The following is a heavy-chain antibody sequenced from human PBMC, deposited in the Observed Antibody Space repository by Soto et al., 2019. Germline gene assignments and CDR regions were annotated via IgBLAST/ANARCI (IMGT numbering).Heavy chain of an antibody. Sequence: GASVKVSCKASGYTFTSYDINWVRRATGQGLEWMGWMNPNSGNTGYAQKFQGRVTMTRNTSISTAYMELSSLRSEDTAVYYCARGRQYCSGGSCYSDDAFDIWGQGTMVTVSS. J-gene: IGHJ3*02. CDR2: MNPNSGNT. V-gene: IGHV1-8*01. D-gene: IGHD2-15*01. CDR1: GYTFTSYD. CDR3: ARGRQYCSGGSCYSDDAFDI.